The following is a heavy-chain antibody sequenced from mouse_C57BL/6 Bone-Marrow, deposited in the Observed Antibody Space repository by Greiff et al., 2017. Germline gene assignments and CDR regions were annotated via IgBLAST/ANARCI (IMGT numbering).Heavy chain of an antibody. CDR3: TSRLLRFNWYFDV. J-gene: IGHJ1*03. Sequence: VQGVESGAELVRPGASVTLSCKASGYTFNDSEMHWVKQTPVHGLEWIGAIDPETGGTDYNQKFQGKAILTADKSYSTAYMELRILTSEDSAVYYGTSRLLRFNWYFDVWGTGTTVTVSS. V-gene: IGHV1-15*01. D-gene: IGHD1-1*01. CDR1: GYTFNDSE. CDR2: IDPETGGT.